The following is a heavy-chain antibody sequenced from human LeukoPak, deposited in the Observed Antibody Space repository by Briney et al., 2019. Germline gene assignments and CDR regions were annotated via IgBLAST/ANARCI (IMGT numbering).Heavy chain of an antibody. CDR2: ISYDGSNK. CDR3: ARDGGDSGYNSFDY. J-gene: IGHJ4*02. V-gene: IGHV3-30-3*01. CDR1: GFTFSRYA. Sequence: QPGGSLRLSCAASGFTFSRYAIHWVRQAPGKGLEWVAFISYDGSNKYNADSVKGRFTISRDNSKNTLYLQMNSLRTEDTAVYYCARDGGDSGYNSFDYWGQGTLVTVSS. D-gene: IGHD5-12*01.